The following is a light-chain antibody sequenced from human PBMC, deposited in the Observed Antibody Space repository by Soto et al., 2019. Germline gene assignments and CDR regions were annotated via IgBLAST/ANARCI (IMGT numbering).Light chain of an antibody. Sequence: ILLTQSPSSLSAAVGDIVTITCRASQGIDTSLAWYQQKPGKAPKLLIYAASNFQSGVPSRFSGSGSGTHFTLTISSLQPEDFATYYCQQLHGYPITFGQGTRLEI. J-gene: IGKJ5*01. CDR2: AAS. CDR1: QGIDTS. V-gene: IGKV1-9*01. CDR3: QQLHGYPIT.